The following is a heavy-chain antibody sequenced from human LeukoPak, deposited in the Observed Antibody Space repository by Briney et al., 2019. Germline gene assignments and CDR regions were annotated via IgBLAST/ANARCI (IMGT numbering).Heavy chain of an antibody. CDR3: AGVDTAMGPGAFDV. J-gene: IGHJ3*01. CDR1: GFTFSSYI. V-gene: IGHV3-21*01. D-gene: IGHD5-18*01. CDR2: ISSSSSYI. Sequence: TGGSLRLSCAASGFTFSSYIMNWVRQAPGKGLEWVSSISSSSSYIYYADSMKGRFTISRDNAKNSLFLQMNSLRAEDTALYYCAGVDTAMGPGAFDVWGQGTMVTVSS.